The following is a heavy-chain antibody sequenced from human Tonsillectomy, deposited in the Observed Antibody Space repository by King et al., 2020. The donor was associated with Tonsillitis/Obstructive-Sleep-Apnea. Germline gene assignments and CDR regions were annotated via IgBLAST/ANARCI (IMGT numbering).Heavy chain of an antibody. V-gene: IGHV4-59*01. Sequence: MQLQESGPGLVKPSETLSLTCTVSGGSISSYYWSWIRQPPGKGLEWIGYIYYSGSTNYNPSLKSRVTISVDTSKNQFSLKLSSVTAADTAVYYCARDLVGSGNYPDAFDIWGQGTMVTVSS. CDR2: IYYSGST. CDR3: ARDLVGSGNYPDAFDI. J-gene: IGHJ3*02. D-gene: IGHD1-26*01. CDR1: GGSISSYY.